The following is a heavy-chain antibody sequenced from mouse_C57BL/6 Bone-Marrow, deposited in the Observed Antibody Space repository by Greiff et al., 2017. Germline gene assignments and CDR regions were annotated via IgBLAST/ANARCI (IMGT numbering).Heavy chain of an antibody. J-gene: IGHJ2*01. Sequence: VQLQQSGAELVKPGASVKISCKASGYAFRSYWMNWVKQRPGKGLEWIGQIYPGDGDTNYNGKFKGKATLTADKSSSTAYMQLSSLTSEDSAVYFCARGDYYGSSPYYFDYWGQGTTLTVSS. V-gene: IGHV1-80*01. CDR1: GYAFRSYW. CDR3: ARGDYYGSSPYYFDY. CDR2: IYPGDGDT. D-gene: IGHD1-1*01.